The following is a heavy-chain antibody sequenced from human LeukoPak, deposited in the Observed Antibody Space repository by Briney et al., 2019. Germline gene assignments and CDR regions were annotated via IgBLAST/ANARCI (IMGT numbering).Heavy chain of an antibody. J-gene: IGHJ4*02. D-gene: IGHD3-10*01. CDR3: ARGGISMVPTDY. CDR2: IYYSGST. V-gene: IGHV4-39*07. CDR1: GGSISSGDYY. Sequence: SETLSLTCTVSGGSISSGDYYWSWIRQPPGKGLEWIGSIYYSGSTYYSPSLKSRVTISIDTSKNQFSLKLNSVTAADTAVYYCARGGISMVPTDYWGQGTLVTVSS.